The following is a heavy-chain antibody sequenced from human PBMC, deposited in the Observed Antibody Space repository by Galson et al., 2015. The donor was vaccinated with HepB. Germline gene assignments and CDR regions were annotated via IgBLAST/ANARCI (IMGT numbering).Heavy chain of an antibody. CDR1: GFTFSNAW. J-gene: IGHJ6*02. CDR2: IKSKTDGGTT. D-gene: IGHD6-19*01. V-gene: IGHV3-15*07. CDR3: TTGARVWLDNYYYYGMDV. Sequence: SLRLSCAASGFTFSNAWMNWVRQAPGKGLEWVGRIKSKTDGGTTDYAAPVKGRFTISRDDSKNTLYLQMNSLKTEDTAVYYCTTGARVWLDNYYYYGMDVWGQGTTVTVSS.